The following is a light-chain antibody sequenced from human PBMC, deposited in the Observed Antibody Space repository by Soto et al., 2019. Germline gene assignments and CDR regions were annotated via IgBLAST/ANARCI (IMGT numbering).Light chain of an antibody. CDR2: DDN. CDR3: GTWDESRGAGV. CDR1: GSNIGRNY. V-gene: IGLV1-51*01. Sequence: QSVLTQPASLSATPGEKVTISCSGRGSNIGRNYVSWYRQFPGTAPQLLIYDDNKRHSGVPDRMSGARYGTSASLAIAGLQPGDEADYYCGTWDESRGAGVFGGGTKLTVL. J-gene: IGLJ2*01.